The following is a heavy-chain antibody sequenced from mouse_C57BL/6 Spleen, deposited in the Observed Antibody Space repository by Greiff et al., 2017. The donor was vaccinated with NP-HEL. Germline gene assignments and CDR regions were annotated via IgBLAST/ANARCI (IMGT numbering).Heavy chain of an antibody. J-gene: IGHJ1*03. CDR3: ARQYYGSSDGWYFEV. CDR2: ISSGGSYT. Sequence: EVQVVESGGDLVKPGGSLKLSCAASGFTFSSYGMSWVRQTPDKRLEWVATISSGGSYTYYPDSVKGRFTISRDNAKNTLYLQMSSLKSEDTAMYDWARQYYGSSDGWYFEVGGTGTTVTVSS. CDR1: GFTFSSYG. V-gene: IGHV5-6*01. D-gene: IGHD1-1*01.